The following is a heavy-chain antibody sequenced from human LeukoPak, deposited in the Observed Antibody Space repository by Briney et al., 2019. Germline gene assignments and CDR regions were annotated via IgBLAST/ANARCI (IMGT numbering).Heavy chain of an antibody. CDR1: GGSISSSSYY. CDR3: ATDGYFEV. CDR2: MSYTGST. J-gene: IGHJ2*01. D-gene: IGHD5-24*01. Sequence: PSETLSLTCTVSGGSISSSSYYWSWVRQPPGKGLEWIGYMSYTGSTSYNPSLRSRVTISVDKSKNQFSLKLTSVTAADTAVYFCATDGYFEVWGRGTLVTVSS. V-gene: IGHV4-61*05.